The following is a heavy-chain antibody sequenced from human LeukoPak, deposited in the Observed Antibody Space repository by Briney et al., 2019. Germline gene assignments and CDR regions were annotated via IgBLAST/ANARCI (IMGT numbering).Heavy chain of an antibody. CDR3: AGGVGTSPQRGGWIDP. D-gene: IGHD2-2*01. CDR1: GGSMSDYF. J-gene: IGHJ5*02. Sequence: SETLSLTCSVSGGSMSDYFWTWIRQPAGRGLEWIGRIYSSGSTNYNSSLKSRVTMSIDTSKNQFSLKLTSVTAADTAMYYCAGGVGTSPQRGGWIDPWGQGTLVTVSS. CDR2: IYSSGST. V-gene: IGHV4-4*07.